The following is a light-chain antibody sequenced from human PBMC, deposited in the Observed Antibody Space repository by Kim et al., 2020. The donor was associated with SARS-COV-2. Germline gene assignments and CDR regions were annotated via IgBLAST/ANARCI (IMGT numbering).Light chain of an antibody. V-gene: IGKV1-39*01. CDR1: QSINVY. Sequence: AAIGDRVTITCRASQSINVYLNWYQQKPGKAPKLLIYAASSLQSGVPSRFSGSGSGTDFSLTISSLQPEDFATYYCQQGYSTAITFGQGTRLEIK. J-gene: IGKJ5*01. CDR3: QQGYSTAIT. CDR2: AAS.